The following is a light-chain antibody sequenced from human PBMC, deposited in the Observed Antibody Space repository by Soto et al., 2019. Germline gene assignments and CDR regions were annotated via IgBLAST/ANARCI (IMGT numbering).Light chain of an antibody. CDR2: EVS. V-gene: IGLV2-8*01. J-gene: IGLJ2*01. Sequence: QSALTQPPSASGSPGQSVTISCTGSSSDVGTYNYVSWYQQHPGKPPKLMIYEVSERPSGVPDRFSGSKSGNTASLTVSGLQAEDEADYYCCSYAGSSWIFGGGTKLTVL. CDR1: SSDVGTYNY. CDR3: CSYAGSSWI.